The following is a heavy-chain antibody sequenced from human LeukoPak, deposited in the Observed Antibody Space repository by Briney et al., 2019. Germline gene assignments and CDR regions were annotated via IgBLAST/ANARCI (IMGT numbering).Heavy chain of an antibody. V-gene: IGHV3-48*02. Sequence: GGSLRLSCAASGFTFTTYSMNWVRQAPGEGLEWVSYISYNSGSIHYADSVKGRFTISRDNAKNSMFLQMNSLRDDDTAVYYCARGGSSGDFEYWGQGTQVTVSS. CDR1: GFTFTTYS. CDR2: ISYNSGSI. D-gene: IGHD6-19*01. CDR3: ARGGSSGDFEY. J-gene: IGHJ4*02.